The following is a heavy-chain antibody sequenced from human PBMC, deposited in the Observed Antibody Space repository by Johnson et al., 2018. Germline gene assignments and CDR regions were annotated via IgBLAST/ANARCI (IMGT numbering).Heavy chain of an antibody. CDR2: IWYDGSNK. V-gene: IGHV3-33*01. J-gene: IGHJ6*02. Sequence: VQLQESGGGVVQPGRSLRLSCAASGFTFSSYGMHWVRQAPGKGLEWVAVIWYDGSNKYYADSVKGRFTISRDNSKNTLYLQRNSPRAEETAVYYCARARRWGIQLYYYYYGMDVWGQGTTVTVSS. CDR1: GFTFSSYG. CDR3: ARARRWGIQLYYYYYGMDV. D-gene: IGHD5-18*01.